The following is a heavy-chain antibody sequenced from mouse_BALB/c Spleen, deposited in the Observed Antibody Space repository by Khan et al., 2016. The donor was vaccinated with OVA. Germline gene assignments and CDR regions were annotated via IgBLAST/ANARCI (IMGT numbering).Heavy chain of an antibody. Sequence: EVQLKESGPGLLKPSQSLSLTCTVTGFSITSDYAWNWIRHFPGNQLEWMAYIGYSGSTTYNPFLSSRISITRDTSKNQFFLQLNTVTTEDTATYYCAGGRLLLRYPDYLDYWGQGTTLTVSS. D-gene: IGHD1-1*01. CDR1: GFSITSDYA. J-gene: IGHJ2*01. V-gene: IGHV3-2*02. CDR2: IGYSGST. CDR3: AGGRLLLRYPDYLDY.